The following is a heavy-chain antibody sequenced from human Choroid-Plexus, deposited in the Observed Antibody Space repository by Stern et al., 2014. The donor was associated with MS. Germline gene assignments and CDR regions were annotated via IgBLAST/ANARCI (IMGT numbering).Heavy chain of an antibody. V-gene: IGHV3-72*01. CDR2: IRNKANSYTT. Sequence: EVQLVESGGGLVQPGGSLRLSCVASGFTLSDHYMDWVRQAPGKGLEWVGSIRNKANSYTTQYAASVKGRFVISRDDSKNSLYLQMNSLKSEDTAVYYCVRVSGSSGSDFWGQGTLVSVSS. CDR1: GFTLSDHY. J-gene: IGHJ4*02. D-gene: IGHD6-19*01. CDR3: VRVSGSSGSDF.